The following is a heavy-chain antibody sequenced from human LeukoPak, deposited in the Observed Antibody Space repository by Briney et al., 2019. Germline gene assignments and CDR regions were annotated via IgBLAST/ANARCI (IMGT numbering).Heavy chain of an antibody. CDR1: GFSFSNYG. J-gene: IGHJ6*03. V-gene: IGHV3-30*02. D-gene: IGHD3-10*01. Sequence: GGSLRLSCAASGFSFSNYGMHWVRQAPGKGLEWVAYIWHDVSDRYYGDSVKGRFTISRDNSKNTLYLQMNSLRVEDTAVYYCAKRTSTGSTDLYYSYMDVWGKETTVTVSS. CDR3: AKRTSTGSTDLYYSYMDV. CDR2: IWHDVSDR.